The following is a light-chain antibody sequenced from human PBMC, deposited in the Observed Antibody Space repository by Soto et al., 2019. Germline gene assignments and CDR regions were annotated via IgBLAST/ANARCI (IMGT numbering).Light chain of an antibody. Sequence: DIQMTQSPSTLSASVGDRVTITCRARQSITGWLAWYQQKPGKAPKLLIYDASSLESGVPSRFSGSGSGTEYTLPISSLQPDDSATYYCQQYKNMYTFGQGTRLEIK. V-gene: IGKV1-5*01. J-gene: IGKJ5*01. CDR1: QSITGW. CDR2: DAS. CDR3: QQYKNMYT.